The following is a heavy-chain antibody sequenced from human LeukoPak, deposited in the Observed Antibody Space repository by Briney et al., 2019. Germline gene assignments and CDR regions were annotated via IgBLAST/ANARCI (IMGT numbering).Heavy chain of an antibody. CDR2: ISGSGDNT. CDR1: GGSISSTTYC. J-gene: IGHJ4*02. CDR3: AKSGGSYPYYFDY. D-gene: IGHD1-26*01. Sequence: ASETLSLTCTVSGGSISSTTYCWSWVRQPPGKGLEWVSAISGSGDNTYYADSVKGRFTISRDNSKNTLYLQMNSLRAEDTAVYYCAKSGGSYPYYFDYWGQGTLVTVSS. V-gene: IGHV3-23*01.